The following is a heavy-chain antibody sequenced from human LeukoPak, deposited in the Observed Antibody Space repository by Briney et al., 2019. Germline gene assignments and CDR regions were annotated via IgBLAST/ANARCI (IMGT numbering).Heavy chain of an antibody. Sequence: SETLSLTCTVSGGSFSSYYWSWIRQPAGKGLEWIGRIYTSGSTNYNASLKSRVSMSVDTSKNQFSLKPSSVTAADTAVFYCARENSGSYREFDYWGQGTLVTVSS. CDR2: IYTSGST. CDR1: GGSFSSYY. J-gene: IGHJ4*02. D-gene: IGHD1-26*01. V-gene: IGHV4-4*07. CDR3: ARENSGSYREFDY.